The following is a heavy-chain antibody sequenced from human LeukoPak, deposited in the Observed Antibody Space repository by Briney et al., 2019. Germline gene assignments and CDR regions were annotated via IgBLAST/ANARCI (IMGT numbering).Heavy chain of an antibody. V-gene: IGHV3-23*01. CDR2: ISNSGGDT. J-gene: IGHJ3*02. CDR3: AKSRSYTVRDAFEI. D-gene: IGHD3-10*01. Sequence: GGSLRLSCAASGFRFNTFWMSWVRQAPGRGLEWVLGISNSGGDTQYADSVKGRFTISRDNSKNTLYLQMNSLRAEDTAVYYCAKSRSYTVRDAFEIWGQGTKVTVSS. CDR1: GFRFNTFW.